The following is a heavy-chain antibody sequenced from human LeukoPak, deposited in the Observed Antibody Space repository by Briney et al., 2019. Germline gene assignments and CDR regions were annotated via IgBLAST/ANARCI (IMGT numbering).Heavy chain of an antibody. CDR1: GFTFDDYA. Sequence: PGRSPRLSCAASGFTFDDYAMHWVRQAPGKGLEWVSGISWNSGSIGYADSVKGRFTISRDNSKNTLYLQMNSLRAEDTAVYYCAKDLRVTTYVDWFDPWGQGTLVTVSS. CDR2: ISWNSGSI. CDR3: AKDLRVTTYVDWFDP. V-gene: IGHV3-9*01. D-gene: IGHD4-17*01. J-gene: IGHJ5*02.